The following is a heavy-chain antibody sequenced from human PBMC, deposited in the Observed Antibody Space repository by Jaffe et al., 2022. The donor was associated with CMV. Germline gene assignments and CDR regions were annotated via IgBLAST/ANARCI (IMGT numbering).Heavy chain of an antibody. CDR2: ISSNGGST. J-gene: IGHJ4*02. CDR3: VNGRYYYDSSGYYPYYFDY. D-gene: IGHD3-22*01. V-gene: IGHV3-64D*06. CDR1: GFTFSSYA. Sequence: EVQLVESGGGLVQPGGSLRLSCSASGFTFSSYAMHWVRQAPGKGLEYVSAISSNGGSTYYADSVKGRFTISRDNSKNTLYLQMSSLRAEDTAVYYCVNGRYYYDSSGYYPYYFDYWGQGTLVTVSS.